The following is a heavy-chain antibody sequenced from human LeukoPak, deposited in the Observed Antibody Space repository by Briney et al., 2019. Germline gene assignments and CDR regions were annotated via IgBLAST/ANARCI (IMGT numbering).Heavy chain of an antibody. V-gene: IGHV4-59*02. CDR2: IYASGST. J-gene: IGHJ3*02. CDR3: ARRHAHPLDGDNSQFAFNI. CDR1: GGSVSGHY. Sequence: SETLSLTCAVSGGSVSGHYWDWIRQPPGQGLEWIGYIYASGSTNYDPSLKSRVTISVDTSENHFSLKLTSVTAADTAVYYCARRHAHPLDGDNSQFAFNIWGQGTMVTVSS. D-gene: IGHD4-23*01.